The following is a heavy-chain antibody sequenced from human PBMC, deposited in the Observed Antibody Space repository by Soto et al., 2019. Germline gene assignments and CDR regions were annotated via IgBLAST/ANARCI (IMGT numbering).Heavy chain of an antibody. Sequence: VGSLRISCAASGFTVSSNYMSWVRQAPGKGLEWVSVIYSGGSTYYADSVKGRFTISRDNSKNTLYLQMNSLRAEDTAVYYCARGETLYGMDVWGQGTTVTVSS. D-gene: IGHD1-26*01. CDR1: GFTVSSNY. V-gene: IGHV3-53*01. CDR2: IYSGGST. J-gene: IGHJ6*02. CDR3: ARGETLYGMDV.